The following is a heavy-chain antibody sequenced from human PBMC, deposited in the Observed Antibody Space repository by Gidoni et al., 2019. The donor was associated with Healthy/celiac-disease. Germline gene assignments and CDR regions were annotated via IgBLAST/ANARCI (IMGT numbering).Heavy chain of an antibody. CDR1: GFTFSRYS. J-gene: IGHJ3*02. V-gene: IGHV3-21*01. CDR2: ISSSRSYI. D-gene: IGHD3-10*01. CDR3: ARAYPIITGVVELTLYDAFDI. Sequence: EVQLVESGGGLVKPGGSLRLSCAASGFTFSRYSMNWVRQAPGKGLEWVSSISSSRSYIYYADSVKGRFTISRENAKNSLYLQMNSLRAEDTAVYYCARAYPIITGVVELTLYDAFDIWGQGTMVTVSS.